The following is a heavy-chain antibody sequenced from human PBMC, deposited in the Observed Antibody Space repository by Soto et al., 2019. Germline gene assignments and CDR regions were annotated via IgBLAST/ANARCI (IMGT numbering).Heavy chain of an antibody. CDR2: IYYGGST. D-gene: IGHD3-3*01. V-gene: IGHV4-59*01. CDR3: ARGEWSLRGYGMDV. CDR1: GGSISTDY. J-gene: IGHJ6*02. Sequence: QVQLQESGPGLVKPSETLSLTCTVSGGSISTDYWSWIRQPPGKRLEYIGFIYYGGSTNYNPSLESRVTISPDTSKNPFSLKLGSVTAADTAVYYCARGEWSLRGYGMDVWGRGTTVTVS.